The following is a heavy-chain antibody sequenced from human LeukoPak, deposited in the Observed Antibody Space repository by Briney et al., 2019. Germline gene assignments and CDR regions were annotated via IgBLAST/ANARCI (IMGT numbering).Heavy chain of an antibody. D-gene: IGHD6-19*01. CDR3: ARGSSGWDVGYYYYYGMDV. CDR1: GFIVSSDY. CDR2: IYSGGST. Sequence: AGSLRLSCAVSGFIVSSDYMSWVRQAPGKGLEWVSVIYSGGSTYYADSVKGRFTISRDNSKNTLYLQMNSLRAEDTAVYYCARGSSGWDVGYYYYYGMDVWGQGTTVTVSS. V-gene: IGHV3-53*01. J-gene: IGHJ6*02.